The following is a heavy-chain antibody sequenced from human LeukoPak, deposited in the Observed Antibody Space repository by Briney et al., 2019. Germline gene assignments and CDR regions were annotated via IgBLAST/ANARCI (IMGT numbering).Heavy chain of an antibody. Sequence: GASVKVSCKASGGTFSSYAISWVRQAPGQGLEWMGGIIPIFGTANYAQKFHGRVTITADESTSTAYMELSSLRSEDTAVYYCARDRGGTSGNWFDPWGQGTLVTVSS. D-gene: IGHD3-16*01. CDR1: GGTFSSYA. CDR2: IIPIFGTA. V-gene: IGHV1-69*13. J-gene: IGHJ5*02. CDR3: ARDRGGTSGNWFDP.